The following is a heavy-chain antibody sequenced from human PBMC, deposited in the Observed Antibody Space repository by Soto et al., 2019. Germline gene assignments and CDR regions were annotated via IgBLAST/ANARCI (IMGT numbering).Heavy chain of an antibody. Sequence: GGSLRLSCAASGFTFSSYAMHWVRQAPGKGLEWVAVISYDGSNKYYADSVKGRFTISRDNSKNTLYLQMNSLRAEDTAVYYCATTPLFDDSSGYPTEYFQPWGQGTLVTVSS. CDR1: GFTFSSYA. CDR2: ISYDGSNK. V-gene: IGHV3-30-3*01. J-gene: IGHJ1*01. D-gene: IGHD3-22*01. CDR3: ATTPLFDDSSGYPTEYFQP.